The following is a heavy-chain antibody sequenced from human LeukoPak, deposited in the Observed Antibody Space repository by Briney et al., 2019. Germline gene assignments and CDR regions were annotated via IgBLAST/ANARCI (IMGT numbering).Heavy chain of an antibody. CDR2: INQDGSDK. D-gene: IGHD6-25*01. J-gene: IGHJ4*02. CDR1: QFTFSIYW. CDR3: AKALSYSITAATDY. V-gene: IGHV3-7*03. Sequence: GGSLRLSCAGSQFTFSIYWMSWVRQAPGKGLEWVANINQDGSDKNYVDSVKGRFTISRDNAKNSLYLQMNSLRAEDTALYYCAKALSYSITAATDYWGQGTLVTVSS.